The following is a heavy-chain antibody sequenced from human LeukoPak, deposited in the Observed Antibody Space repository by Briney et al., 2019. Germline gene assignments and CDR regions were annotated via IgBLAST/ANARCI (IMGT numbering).Heavy chain of an antibody. CDR2: ISSRSSSI. CDR1: GFTFSTYD. J-gene: IGHJ4*02. CDR3: ARDYIAYDPLDY. V-gene: IGHV3-21*01. Sequence: GGSLRLSCAASGFTFSTYDMNWVRQAPGKGLEWVSSISSRSSSIYYAYSVKGRITIYRDNAKNSLYLQMNSLRAEDTAVYWCARDYIAYDPLDYWGQGTLVTVSS. D-gene: IGHD3-3*01.